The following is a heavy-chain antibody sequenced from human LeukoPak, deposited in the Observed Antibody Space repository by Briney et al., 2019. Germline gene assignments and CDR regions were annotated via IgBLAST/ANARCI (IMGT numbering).Heavy chain of an antibody. CDR2: IKQDGDEK. Sequence: GGSLRLSCAASGFTLSGYWMSWVRLAPGKGLEWVANIKQDGDEKYYVYSVKGRFTISRDNAKNSAYLQINRQRVEDTAVYYCAAVSYSAFDIWGQGTMVTVSS. CDR3: AAVSYSAFDI. CDR1: GFTLSGYW. D-gene: IGHD2-21*01. J-gene: IGHJ3*02. V-gene: IGHV3-7*01.